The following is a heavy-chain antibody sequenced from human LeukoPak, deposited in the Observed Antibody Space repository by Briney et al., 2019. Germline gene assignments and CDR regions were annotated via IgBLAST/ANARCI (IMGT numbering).Heavy chain of an antibody. CDR3: ARGDRYCSGGSCYSASDY. Sequence: GGSLRLSCAASGFPFSSYSMNWVRQAPGKGLEWVSSISSGSTYIFLADSLKGRFTISRDNAKNSLYLQMNSLRAEDTAVYYCARGDRYCSGGSCYSASDYWGQGALVTVSS. CDR2: ISSGSTYI. CDR1: GFPFSSYS. J-gene: IGHJ4*02. V-gene: IGHV3-21*01. D-gene: IGHD2-15*01.